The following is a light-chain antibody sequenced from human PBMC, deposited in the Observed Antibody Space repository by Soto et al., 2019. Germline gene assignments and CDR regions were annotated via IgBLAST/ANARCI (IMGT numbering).Light chain of an antibody. V-gene: IGKV1-5*01. CDR3: QHYNSYSRA. Sequence: DIQMTQSPSSLSACVGDRVTISYRAIQSISSYLNWYQQKPGKAPKLLIYDASTLESGAPGRFSGSGVGTHFTLTISGLQPEDFATYHCQHYNSYSRAFGQGTKVDIK. J-gene: IGKJ1*01. CDR1: QSISSY. CDR2: DAS.